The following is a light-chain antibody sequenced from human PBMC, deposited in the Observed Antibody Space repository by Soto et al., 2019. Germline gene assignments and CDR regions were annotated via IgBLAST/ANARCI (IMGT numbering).Light chain of an antibody. V-gene: IGKV3-20*01. CDR2: GAS. Sequence: EILLTQSAGTLSLSPGERATLSCRASHSVISSYLGWYQQKPGQAPRLVIYGASSRATGIPDRFSGSGSGTDFTLTISRLEPEDFAVYYCQQYGSSPPTFGQGTKLDIK. CDR1: HSVISSY. CDR3: QQYGSSPPT. J-gene: IGKJ1*01.